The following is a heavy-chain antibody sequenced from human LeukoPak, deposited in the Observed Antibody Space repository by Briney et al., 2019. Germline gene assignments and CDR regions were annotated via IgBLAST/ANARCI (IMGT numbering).Heavy chain of an antibody. CDR2: IYYNGDT. D-gene: IGHD3-3*01. CDR1: GGSISGYY. J-gene: IGHJ4*02. V-gene: IGHV4-59*01. Sequence: SETLSLTCTVSGGSISGYYWSWIRQPPGKGLEWVGYIYYNGDTNQNPSLKSRVTISVDTSENQFSLKVRSVTTADTAVYYCARYRPSESRSGEVTSLDYWGQETLVTISS. CDR3: ARYRPSESRSGEVTSLDY.